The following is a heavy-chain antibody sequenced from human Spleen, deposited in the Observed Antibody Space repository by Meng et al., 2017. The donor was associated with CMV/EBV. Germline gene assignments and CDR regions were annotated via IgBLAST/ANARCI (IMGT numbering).Heavy chain of an antibody. D-gene: IGHD4-17*01. V-gene: IGHV1-8*01. J-gene: IGHJ4*02. CDR1: GYTFTCYD. CDR2: MNPKSGNT. CDR3: ARGLGPSYADRDY. Sequence: QVQRLQSGAEVKKPGASVKVSCKASGYTFTCYDINWVRQATGQGLEWMGWMNPKSGNTGYALKFQGRVTMTRNISINTAYMELSSLRSEDTAVYYCARGLGPSYADRDYWGQGTLVTVSS.